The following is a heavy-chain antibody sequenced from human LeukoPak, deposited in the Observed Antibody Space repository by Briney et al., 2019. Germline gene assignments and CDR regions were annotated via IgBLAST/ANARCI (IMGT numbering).Heavy chain of an antibody. CDR2: IIPIFGTA. V-gene: IGHV1-69*13. CDR3: AGGSYDFWSGYYPNYFDY. J-gene: IGHJ4*02. Sequence: GASVTVSFTGSGGTFISYAISWVRQAPGQGLEWMGGIIPIFGTANYAQKFQGRVTITADESTSTAYMELSSLRSEDTAVYYCAGGSYDFWSGYYPNYFDYWGQGTLVTVSS. CDR1: GGTFISYA. D-gene: IGHD3-3*01.